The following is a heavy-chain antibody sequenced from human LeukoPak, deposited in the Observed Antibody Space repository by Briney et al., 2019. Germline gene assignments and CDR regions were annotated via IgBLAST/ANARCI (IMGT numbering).Heavy chain of an antibody. V-gene: IGHV3-23*01. D-gene: IGHD3-9*01. CDR3: AKAEGYDILTGLDY. CDR1: GFTFSSYA. J-gene: IGHJ4*02. CDR2: IGASGGST. Sequence: GGSLRLSCATSGFTFSSYAMSWVRQAPGKGLECVSGIGASGGSTYYADSVKGRFTISRDNSKNTLYLQMNSLRTEDTAVYYCAKAEGYDILTGLDYWGQGTLVTVSS.